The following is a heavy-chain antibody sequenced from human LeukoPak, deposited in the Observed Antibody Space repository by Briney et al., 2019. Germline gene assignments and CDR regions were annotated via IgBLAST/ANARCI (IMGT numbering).Heavy chain of an antibody. J-gene: IGHJ4*02. Sequence: GGSLRLSCAASGFTFSSFAMTWVRQTPGKGLEWVSAISGSGGSTYYADSVRGRFTISRDNSKNTLYLQMNSLRAEDTAVYYYAPGGLTGYPYWGQGTLVTVSS. CDR1: GFTFSSFA. CDR3: APGGLTGYPY. D-gene: IGHD3-9*01. CDR2: ISGSGGST. V-gene: IGHV3-23*01.